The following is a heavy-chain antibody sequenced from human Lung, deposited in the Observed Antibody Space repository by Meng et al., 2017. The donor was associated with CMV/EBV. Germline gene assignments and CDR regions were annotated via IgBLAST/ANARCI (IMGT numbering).Heavy chain of an antibody. J-gene: IGHJ4*02. Sequence: QLRESGPGLVKPPGTLSLTCVVSGGSISSSYWWTWVRQSPGKGLEWIGEMYHSGTTNYNPSLKSRVTISMGKSNNQLSLKLNSVTAADTAVYYCATQESRDGHNPYWGQGTLVTVSS. CDR2: MYHSGTT. D-gene: IGHD5-24*01. CDR3: ATQESRDGHNPY. V-gene: IGHV4-4*03. CDR1: GGSISSSYW.